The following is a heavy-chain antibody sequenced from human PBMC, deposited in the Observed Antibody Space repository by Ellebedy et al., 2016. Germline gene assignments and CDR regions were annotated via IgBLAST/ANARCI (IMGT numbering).Heavy chain of an antibody. CDR2: IYYSGST. CDR3: ARVRGDRYAFDI. Sequence: GSLRLSCTVSGGSISSYYWSWIRQPPGKGLEWIGYIYYSGSTNYNPSLKSRVTISVDTSKNQFSLKLSSVAAADTAVYYCARVRGDRYAFDIWGQGTMVTVSS. J-gene: IGHJ3*02. CDR1: GGSISSYY. V-gene: IGHV4-59*01. D-gene: IGHD2-21*01.